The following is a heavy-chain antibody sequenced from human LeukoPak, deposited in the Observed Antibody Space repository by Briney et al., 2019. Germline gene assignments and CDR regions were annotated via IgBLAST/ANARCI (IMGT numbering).Heavy chain of an antibody. CDR1: GGSISSGGYY. V-gene: IGHV4-30-2*01. D-gene: IGHD3-22*01. Sequence: PSQTLSLTCTVSGGSISSGGYYWSWIRQPPGKGLEWIGYIYHSGSTYYNPSLKSRVTISVDRSKNQFSLKLSSVTAADTAVYYCASSDSSGYYVDYWGQGTLVTVSS. CDR3: ASSDSSGYYVDY. CDR2: IYHSGST. J-gene: IGHJ4*02.